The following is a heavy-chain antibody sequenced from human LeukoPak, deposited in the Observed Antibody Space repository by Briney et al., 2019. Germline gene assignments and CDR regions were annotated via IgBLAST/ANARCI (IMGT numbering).Heavy chain of an antibody. Sequence: ASVKVSCKASGYTFTSYYMHWVRQAPGQGLEWMGIINPSGGSTSYAQKFQGRVTMTRDMSTSTVYMELSSLRSEDTAVYYCARDHGGQLDVYYYMDVWGKGTTVTVPS. J-gene: IGHJ6*03. CDR2: INPSGGST. D-gene: IGHD1-1*01. CDR1: GYTFTSYY. V-gene: IGHV1-46*01. CDR3: ARDHGGQLDVYYYMDV.